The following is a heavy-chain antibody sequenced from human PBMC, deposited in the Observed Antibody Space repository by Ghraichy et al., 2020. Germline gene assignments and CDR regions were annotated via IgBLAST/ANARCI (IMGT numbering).Heavy chain of an antibody. CDR1: GFPLSEHD. CDR2: ISRDGTKI. J-gene: IGHJ6*02. CDR3: ARHSRDLRFSYSSLMDV. Sequence: GGSLRLSCAAFGFPLSEHDMHWVRQARGKGLEGGALISRDGTKIHYGDSVKGRFTISRERSRNTLYLQMNSLTPEDTALYFCARHSRDLRFSYSSLMDVWGQGTTVSVSS. V-gene: IGHV3-30*03. D-gene: IGHD2-21*01.